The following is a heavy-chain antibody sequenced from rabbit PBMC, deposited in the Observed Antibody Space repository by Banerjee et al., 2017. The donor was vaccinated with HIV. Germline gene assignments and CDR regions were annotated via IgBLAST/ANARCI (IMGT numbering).Heavy chain of an antibody. CDR2: IYAGSSGST. Sequence: QSLEESGGDLVKPGASLTLTCTASGFSFSSSYWICWVRQAPGKGLEWIACIYAGSSGSTYYASWAKGRFTISKTSSTTVTLQMTSLTAADTATYFCAREGAGYVGDYYFKFRGQGTLVTVS. D-gene: IGHD6-1*01. V-gene: IGHV1S40*01. J-gene: IGHJ4*01. CDR3: AREGAGYVGDYYFKF. CDR1: GFSFSSSYW.